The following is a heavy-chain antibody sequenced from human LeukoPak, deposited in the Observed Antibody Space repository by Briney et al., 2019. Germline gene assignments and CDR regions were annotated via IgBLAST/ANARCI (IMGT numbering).Heavy chain of an antibody. CDR1: GFTFSSYA. D-gene: IGHD3-16*02. Sequence: GGSLRLSCAASGFTFSSYAMSWVRQAPGKGLEWVSAISGSGGSTYYAVSVKGRFTISRDNSKNTLYLQMNSLRAEDTAVYYCAKSPDYDYVWGSYRYFDYWGQGTLVTVSS. V-gene: IGHV3-23*01. J-gene: IGHJ4*02. CDR2: ISGSGGST. CDR3: AKSPDYDYVWGSYRYFDY.